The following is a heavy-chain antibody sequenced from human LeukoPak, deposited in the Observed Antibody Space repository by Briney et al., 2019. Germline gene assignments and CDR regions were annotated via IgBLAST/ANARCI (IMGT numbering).Heavy chain of an antibody. J-gene: IGHJ4*02. CDR1: GFTFSIYN. CDR2: VSSGSSYI. Sequence: GGSLTLSCVATGFTFSIYNMNWVRQAPGKGLEWVSSVSSGSSYISYEDSVKGRFTISRDNAKNSLYLQMNSLRAEDTAVYYCARDPYASGKGDEFDFWGQGTLVSVSS. V-gene: IGHV3-21*01. D-gene: IGHD3-10*01. CDR3: ARDPYASGKGDEFDF.